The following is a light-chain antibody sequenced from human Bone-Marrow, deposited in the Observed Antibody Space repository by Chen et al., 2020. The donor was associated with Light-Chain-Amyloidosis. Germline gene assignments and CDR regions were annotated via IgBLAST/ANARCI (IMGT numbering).Light chain of an antibody. CDR1: SSDVGGDNH. CDR2: EVT. V-gene: IGLV2-14*01. J-gene: IGLJ1*01. CDR3: SSYTITNTLV. Sequence: QSALTQPASVSGSPGQSITISCTGTSSDVGGDNHVSWYQQHTDKAPKLMIYEVTNRHSWVPDRFSGSKSDNTASLTISGLQTEDEADYFCSSYTITNTLVFGSGTRVTVL.